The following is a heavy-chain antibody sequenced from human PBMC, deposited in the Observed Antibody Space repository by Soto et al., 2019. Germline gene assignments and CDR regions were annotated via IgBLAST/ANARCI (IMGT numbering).Heavy chain of an antibody. CDR2: IYHSGST. CDR3: ARVPDV. V-gene: IGHV4-30-2*01. J-gene: IGHJ6*02. Sequence: WTWIRQPPGKGLEWIGYIYHSGSTYYNPSLKSRVTISVDRSKNQFSLKLSSVAAADTAVYYCARVPDVWGQGTTVTVSS.